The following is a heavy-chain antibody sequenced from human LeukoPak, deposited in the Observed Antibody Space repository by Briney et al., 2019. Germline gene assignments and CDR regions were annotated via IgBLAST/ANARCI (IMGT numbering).Heavy chain of an antibody. CDR3: ARGTTGYSSSWHDS. V-gene: IGHV3-21*01. CDR2: ITRSNYI. CDR1: GFTFSSYS. Sequence: GGSLRLSCAASGFTFSSYSMNWVRQAPGKGLEWVSSITRSNYIYYADSVKGRFTISRDNAKNTLYLQMNSLRAEDTAVYYCARGTTGYSSSWHDSWGQGTLVTVSS. D-gene: IGHD6-13*01. J-gene: IGHJ4*02.